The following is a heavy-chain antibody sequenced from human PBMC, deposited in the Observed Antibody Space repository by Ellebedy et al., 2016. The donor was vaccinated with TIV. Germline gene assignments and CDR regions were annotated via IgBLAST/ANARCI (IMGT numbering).Heavy chain of an antibody. CDR1: GFPFNTAW. J-gene: IGHJ4*02. CDR2: IKSETDGETT. V-gene: IGHV3-15*07. D-gene: IGHD3-10*02. CDR3: ALMLGRPLTSFDY. Sequence: PGGSLRLSCVVSGFPFNTAWMNWARQALGKGLEWVGRIKSETDGETTDYAAPVKGRFTISRDDSRNTLYLQMNSLKTEDTAVYYCALMLGRPLTSFDYWGQGTLVTVSS.